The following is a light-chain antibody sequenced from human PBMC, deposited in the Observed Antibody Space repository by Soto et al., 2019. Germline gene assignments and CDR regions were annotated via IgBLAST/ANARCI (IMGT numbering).Light chain of an antibody. CDR3: QQRSNWRT. CDR1: QSVSSY. CDR2: DAS. Sequence: EIVLIQSPATLALSPGERATLSCRASQSVSSYLAWYQQKPGQAPRLLIYDASNRATGIPARFSGSGSGTDFTLTISSLEPEDFAVYYCQQRSNWRTFGQGTRWISN. J-gene: IGKJ1*01. V-gene: IGKV3-11*01.